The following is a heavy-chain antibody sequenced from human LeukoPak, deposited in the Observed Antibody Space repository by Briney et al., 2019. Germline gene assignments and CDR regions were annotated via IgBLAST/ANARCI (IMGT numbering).Heavy chain of an antibody. J-gene: IGHJ1*01. CDR3: AKDSEYFQH. Sequence: GGSLRRSCAASGFTCSSYAMSWVPHAPGKGREWVSAISSSGGNTYYAHSVKGRITISRDNSKNTLYLQMNSLEAEGRAGYYCAKDSEYFQHWGQGTLVTVSS. V-gene: IGHV3-23*01. CDR1: GFTCSSYA. CDR2: ISSSGGNT.